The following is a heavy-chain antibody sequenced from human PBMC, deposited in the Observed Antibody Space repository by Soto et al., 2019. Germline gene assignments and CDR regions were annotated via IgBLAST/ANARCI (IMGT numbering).Heavy chain of an antibody. CDR3: ARRFGIAVAGTFDY. D-gene: IGHD6-19*01. CDR1: GGSISSSSYY. J-gene: IGHJ4*02. Sequence: PSETLSLTCTVSGGSISSSSYYWGWIRQPPGKGLEWIGSIYYSGSTYCNPSLKSRVTISVDTSKNQFSLKLSSVTAADTAVYYCARRFGIAVAGTFDYWGQGTLVTVSS. CDR2: IYYSGST. V-gene: IGHV4-39*01.